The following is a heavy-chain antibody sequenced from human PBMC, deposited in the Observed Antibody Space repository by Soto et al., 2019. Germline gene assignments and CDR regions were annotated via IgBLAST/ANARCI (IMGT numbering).Heavy chain of an antibody. CDR3: AKVIGAGYYGSGSYDAFDI. Sequence: GGSLRLSCAASGFTFSNYDMSWVRQAPGKGLEWVSSISSSGSSTNYADSAKGRFTISRDNPKNTLYLQMSSLRAEDTAVYYCAKVIGAGYYGSGSYDAFDIWGQGTMVTVSS. V-gene: IGHV3-23*01. CDR1: GFTFSNYD. J-gene: IGHJ3*02. D-gene: IGHD3-10*01. CDR2: ISSSGSST.